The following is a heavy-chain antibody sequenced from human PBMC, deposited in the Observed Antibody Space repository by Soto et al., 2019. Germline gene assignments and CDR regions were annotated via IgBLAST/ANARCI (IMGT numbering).Heavy chain of an antibody. CDR2: INHSGST. CDR1: GGSFSGYY. J-gene: IGHJ4*02. CDR3: ASGRKLISEVAAPGY. Sequence: SETLSLTCAVYGGSFSGYYWSWIRQPPGKGLEWIGEINHSGSTNYNPSLKSRVTISVDTSKNQFSLKLSSVTAADTAVYYCASGRKLISEVAAPGYWGQGTLVTVSS. V-gene: IGHV4-34*01. D-gene: IGHD6-13*01.